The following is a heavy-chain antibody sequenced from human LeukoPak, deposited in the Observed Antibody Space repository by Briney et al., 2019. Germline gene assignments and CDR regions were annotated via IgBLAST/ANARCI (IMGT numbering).Heavy chain of an antibody. Sequence: TFDDYAMHWIRQPPGKGLEWIGYIYYSGSTYYNPSLKSRVTISVDTSKNQFSLKLSSVTAADTAVYYCARDRITMMGGWYFDLWGRGTLVTVSS. CDR2: IYYSGST. V-gene: IGHV4-30-4*08. D-gene: IGHD3-22*01. CDR1: TFDDYA. J-gene: IGHJ2*01. CDR3: ARDRITMMGGWYFDL.